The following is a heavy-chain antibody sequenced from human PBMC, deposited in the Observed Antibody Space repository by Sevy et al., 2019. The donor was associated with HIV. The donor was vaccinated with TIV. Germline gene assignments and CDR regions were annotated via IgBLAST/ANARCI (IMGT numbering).Heavy chain of an antibody. CDR3: VRHSDSRRLSWLDT. V-gene: IGHV4-39*01. CDR2: IYYSGTT. Sequence: SETLYLTCSVSNASISSSSYYWGWVRQPPGKALEWIGIIYYSGTTYYSPSHKSRVTISVDTSKNQFFLDLRSMTATDTAVYYCVRHSDSRRLSWLDTWGQGILVTVSS. CDR1: NASISSSSYY. D-gene: IGHD2-15*01. J-gene: IGHJ5*02.